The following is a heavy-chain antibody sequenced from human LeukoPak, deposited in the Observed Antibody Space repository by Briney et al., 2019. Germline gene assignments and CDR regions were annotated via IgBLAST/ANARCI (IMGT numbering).Heavy chain of an antibody. CDR1: GFTFSSYS. CDR3: ARESGGSYYFDY. CDR2: ISSSSSYI. Sequence: GGSLRLSCAASGFTFSSYSMNWVRQAPGKGLEWVSSISSSSSYIYYADSVKGRFTISRDNAKNSLYLQMNSLRAEDTAVYYCARESGGSYYFDYWGPGTLVTVSS. V-gene: IGHV3-21*01. D-gene: IGHD1-26*01. J-gene: IGHJ4*02.